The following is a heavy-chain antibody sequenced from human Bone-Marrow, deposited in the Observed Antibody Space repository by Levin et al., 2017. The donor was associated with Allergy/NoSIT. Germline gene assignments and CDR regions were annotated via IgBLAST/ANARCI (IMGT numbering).Heavy chain of an antibody. CDR2: IYSGGST. Sequence: GESLKISCAASGFTVSSNYMSWVRQAPGKGLEWVSVIYSGGSTYYADSVKGRFTISRDNSKNTLYLQMNSLRAEDTAVYYCARVTTATAMENDDAFDIWGQGTMVTVSS. D-gene: IGHD5-18*01. CDR3: ARVTTATAMENDDAFDI. V-gene: IGHV3-53*01. CDR1: GFTVSSNY. J-gene: IGHJ3*02.